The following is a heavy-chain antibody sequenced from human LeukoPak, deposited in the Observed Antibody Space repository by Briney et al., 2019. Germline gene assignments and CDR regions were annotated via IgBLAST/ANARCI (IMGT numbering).Heavy chain of an antibody. D-gene: IGHD3-22*01. CDR2: IIPIFGTA. CDR1: GGTFSSYA. V-gene: IGHV1-69*06. CDR3: ATSSRRNYYDSSGYCGRFDY. J-gene: IGHJ4*02. Sequence: SLKVSCKASGGTFSSYAISWVRQAPGQGLEWMGGIIPIFGTANYAQKFQGRVTITADKSTSTAYMELSSLRSEDTAVYYCATSSRRNYYDSSGYCGRFDYWGQGTLVTVSS.